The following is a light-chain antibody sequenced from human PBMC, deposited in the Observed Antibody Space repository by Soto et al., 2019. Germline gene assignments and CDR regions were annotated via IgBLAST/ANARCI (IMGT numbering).Light chain of an antibody. V-gene: IGKV1-17*01. Sequence: DIQMTQSPSSLSASVGDRVTITCRASQGMRKDLGWYQQKPGKAPKRLIVAASRLKSGVPSRFSASGSGTEFTLTICSLQPEDVATYYCLQHTTYLLTFDGGTTVDIK. CDR3: LQHTTYLLT. J-gene: IGKJ4*01. CDR2: AAS. CDR1: QGMRKD.